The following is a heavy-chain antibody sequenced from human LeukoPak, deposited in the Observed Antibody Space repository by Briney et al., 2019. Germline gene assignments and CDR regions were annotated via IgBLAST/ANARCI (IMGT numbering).Heavy chain of an antibody. D-gene: IGHD2-2*02. J-gene: IGHJ4*02. CDR3: ARVRYCSSTSCYTFDY. CDR2: IIPILGIA. V-gene: IGHV1-69*02. CDR1: GGTFSSYT. Sequence: SVKVSCKASGGTFSSYTLSWVRQAPGQGLEWMGRIIPILGIANYAQKFQGRVTITADKSTSTAYMELSSLRSEDTAVYYCARVRYCSSTSCYTFDYWGQGTLVTVSS.